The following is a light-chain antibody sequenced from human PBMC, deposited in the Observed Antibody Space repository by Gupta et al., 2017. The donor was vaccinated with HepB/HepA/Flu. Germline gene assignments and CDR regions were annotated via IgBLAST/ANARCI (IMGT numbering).Light chain of an antibody. V-gene: IGKV1-5*03. CDR1: QSIGSW. CDR3: QQENSYSFT. J-gene: IGKJ4*01. CDR2: KAS. Sequence: DVQMTQSPSILSASLGDIFTITCRASQSIGSWLAWYQQKPGKAPKLLLYKASSLESGVPSRFSGSGSGTEFTLTISSLQPDDFATYYCQQENSYSFTFGRGTKVEIK.